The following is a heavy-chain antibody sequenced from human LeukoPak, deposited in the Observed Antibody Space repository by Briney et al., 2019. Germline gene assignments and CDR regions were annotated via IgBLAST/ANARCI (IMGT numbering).Heavy chain of an antibody. D-gene: IGHD2-15*01. Sequence: SETLSLTCTVSGGSISSGGYYWSWIHQHPGKGLEWIGYIYYSGSTYYNPSLKSRVTISVDTSKNQFSLKLSSVTAADTAVYYCARAPEVLLAGFDYWGQGTLVTVSS. J-gene: IGHJ4*02. CDR1: GGSISSGGYY. V-gene: IGHV4-31*03. CDR3: ARAPEVLLAGFDY. CDR2: IYYSGST.